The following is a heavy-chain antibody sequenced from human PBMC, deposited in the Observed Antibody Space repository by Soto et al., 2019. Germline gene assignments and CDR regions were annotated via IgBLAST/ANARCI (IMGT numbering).Heavy chain of an antibody. D-gene: IGHD5-12*01. CDR3: ARSRDGYNSLFDY. CDR2: IYPDDSDT. V-gene: IGHV5-51*01. Sequence: PGESLKISCKASGYTFSRNWIGWVRQMPGKGLESIGIIYPDDSDTIYNPSFQGRVTISADKSISTAFLQWSSLKASDTAMYYCARSRDGYNSLFDYWGQGILVTVSS. CDR1: GYTFSRNW. J-gene: IGHJ4*02.